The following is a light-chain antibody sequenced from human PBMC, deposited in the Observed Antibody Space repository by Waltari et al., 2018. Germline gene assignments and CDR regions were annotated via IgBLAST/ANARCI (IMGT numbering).Light chain of an antibody. CDR2: SNN. CDR1: SSTTGSTT. V-gene: IGLV1-44*01. Sequence: QPVLPQPPSASGTPGQTLPIPCSGTSSTTGSTTVNWYQQLPGTAPKRLIYSNNQRPSGVPDRFSGSKSGTSASLAISGLQSEDEADYYCAAWDDSLKGVFGGGTKLTVL. J-gene: IGLJ2*01. CDR3: AAWDDSLKGV.